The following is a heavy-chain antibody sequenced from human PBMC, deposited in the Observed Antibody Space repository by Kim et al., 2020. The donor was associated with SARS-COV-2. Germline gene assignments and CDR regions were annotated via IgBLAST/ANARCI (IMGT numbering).Heavy chain of an antibody. J-gene: IGHJ6*02. D-gene: IGHD6-13*01. CDR3: ARDLIAAAGNYYYYGMDV. Sequence: GGSLRLSCAASGFTFSSYWMSWVRQAPGKGLEWVANIKQDGSEKYYVDSVKGRFTISRDNAKNSLYLQMNSLRAEDTAVYYCARDLIAAAGNYYYYGMDVWGQGPTVTVSS. CDR2: IKQDGSEK. CDR1: GFTFSSYW. V-gene: IGHV3-7*03.